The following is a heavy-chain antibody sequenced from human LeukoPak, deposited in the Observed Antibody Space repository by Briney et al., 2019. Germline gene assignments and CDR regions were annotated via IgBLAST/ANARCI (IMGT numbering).Heavy chain of an antibody. CDR1: GFTFSSYS. J-gene: IGHJ4*02. CDR3: ARDQDSSGWYEAYYFDY. Sequence: GGSLRLSCAASGFTFSSYSMNWVRQTPGKGLEWVSYISSSSSTIYYADSVKGRFTISRDNAKNSLYLQMNSLRDEDTAVYYCARDQDSSGWYEAYYFDYWGQGTLVTVSS. V-gene: IGHV3-48*02. D-gene: IGHD6-19*01. CDR2: ISSSSSTI.